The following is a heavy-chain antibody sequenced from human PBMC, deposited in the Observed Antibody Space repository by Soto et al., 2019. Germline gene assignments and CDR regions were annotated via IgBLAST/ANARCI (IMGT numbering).Heavy chain of an antibody. V-gene: IGHV3-15*07. Sequence: EVQLVESGGGLVKPGESLRLSCAASGFSFSNAWINWVRQAPGKGLEWVGRIKSKTDGGTIDYAAPVKGRFIISRDDSSNTLYLQMNSLKAEDTAVYYCTTRGSLGYWGQGTLVTVSS. J-gene: IGHJ4*02. CDR3: TTRGSLGY. D-gene: IGHD2-15*01. CDR1: GFSFSNAW. CDR2: IKSKTDGGTI.